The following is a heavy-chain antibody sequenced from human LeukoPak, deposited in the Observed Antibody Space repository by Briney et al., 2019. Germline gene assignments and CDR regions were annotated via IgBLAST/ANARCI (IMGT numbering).Heavy chain of an antibody. V-gene: IGHV1-24*01. CDR3: ATDSITRESLAY. CDR2: FDPEDGET. Sequence: ASVKVSCKVSGYTLTELSMHWVRQAPGKGLGWMGGFDPEDGETIYAQKFQGRVTMTEDTSTDTAYMELSSLRSEDTAVYYCATDSITRESLAYWGQGTLVTVSS. CDR1: GYTLTELS. D-gene: IGHD3-10*01. J-gene: IGHJ4*02.